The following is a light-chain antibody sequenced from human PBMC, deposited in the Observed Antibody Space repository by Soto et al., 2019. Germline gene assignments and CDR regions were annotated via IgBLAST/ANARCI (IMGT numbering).Light chain of an antibody. CDR2: EVS. CDR1: SSDVGYYNY. V-gene: IGLV2-14*01. CDR3: SSYTRSNTCPYV. J-gene: IGLJ1*01. Sequence: QSALTQPASVSGSPGQSITISCIGTSSDVGYYNYVSWYQQHPGKAPKLMIYEVSNRPSGISNRCSGSKSGNTASLTISGLQAEDESDYHCSSYTRSNTCPYVVGTGTKVTVL.